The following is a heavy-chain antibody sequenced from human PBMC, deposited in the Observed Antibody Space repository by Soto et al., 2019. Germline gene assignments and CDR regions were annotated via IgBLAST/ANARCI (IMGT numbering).Heavy chain of an antibody. Sequence: PSETLSLTCSVSDGSITSGSYYWGWLRQPPGKGLEWIGNIYYSGFPYYNPSLKSRVTISVDTSKNQFSLILTSVTAADTAVYYCARLGDNWNDPWYWGQGALVTVSS. J-gene: IGHJ4*02. V-gene: IGHV4-39*01. CDR1: DGSITSGSYY. CDR2: IYYSGFP. CDR3: ARLGDNWNDPWY. D-gene: IGHD1-1*01.